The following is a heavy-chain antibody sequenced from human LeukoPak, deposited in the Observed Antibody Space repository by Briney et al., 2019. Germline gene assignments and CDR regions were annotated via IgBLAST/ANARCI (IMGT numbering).Heavy chain of an antibody. D-gene: IGHD6-13*01. V-gene: IGHV3-48*03. J-gene: IGHJ6*02. CDR2: ISSSGSTI. Sequence: PGGSLRLSCAASGFTLSSYEMNWVRQAPGKGLEWVSYISSSGSTIYYADSVKGRFTISRDNAKNSLYLQMNSLRAEDTAVYYCARDGAAGPNGYYYGMDVWGQGTTVTVSS. CDR3: ARDGAAGPNGYYYGMDV. CDR1: GFTLSSYE.